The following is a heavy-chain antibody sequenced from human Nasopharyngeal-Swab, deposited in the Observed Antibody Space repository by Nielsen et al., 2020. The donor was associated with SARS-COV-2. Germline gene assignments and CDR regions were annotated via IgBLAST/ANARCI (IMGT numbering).Heavy chain of an antibody. Sequence: GESLKISCAASGFTFSSYAMSWVHQAPGKGLEWVSAISGSGGSTYYADSVKGRFTISRDNSKNTLYLQMNSLRAEDTAVYYCARSLGSGWFDAFDIWGQGTMVTVSS. D-gene: IGHD6-19*01. V-gene: IGHV3-23*01. J-gene: IGHJ3*02. CDR2: ISGSGGST. CDR3: ARSLGSGWFDAFDI. CDR1: GFTFSSYA.